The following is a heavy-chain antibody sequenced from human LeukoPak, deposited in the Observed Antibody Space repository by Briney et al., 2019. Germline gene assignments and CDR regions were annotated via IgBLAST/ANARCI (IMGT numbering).Heavy chain of an antibody. CDR1: GFTFSDYY. Sequence: PGGSLRLSCAASGFTFSDYYMSWIRQAPGKGLEWISYISSSGSPVSYADSVKGRFTIPRDNAKNSLCLQMNSLRAEDTAVYYCARLRYYYDSSGYYHWGQGTLVTVSS. CDR3: ARLRYYYDSSGYYH. D-gene: IGHD3-22*01. CDR2: ISSSGSPV. J-gene: IGHJ5*02. V-gene: IGHV3-11*01.